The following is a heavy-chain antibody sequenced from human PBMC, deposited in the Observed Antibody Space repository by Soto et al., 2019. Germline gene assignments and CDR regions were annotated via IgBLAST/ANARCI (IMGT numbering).Heavy chain of an antibody. D-gene: IGHD3-3*01. CDR3: ARVQKGLLRFLEWKKVGAFDI. CDR1: GFTFSSYS. V-gene: IGHV3-21*01. CDR2: ISSSSSYI. Sequence: PGGSLRLSCAASGFTFSSYSMNWVRQAPGKGLEWVSSISSSSSYIYYADSVKGRFTISRDNAKNSLYLQMNSLRAEDTAVYYCARVQKGLLRFLEWKKVGAFDIWGQGTMVTVSS. J-gene: IGHJ3*02.